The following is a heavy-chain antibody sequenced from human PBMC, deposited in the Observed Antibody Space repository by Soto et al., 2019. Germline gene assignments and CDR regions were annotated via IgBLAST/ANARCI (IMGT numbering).Heavy chain of an antibody. V-gene: IGHV3-11*01. Sequence: PGGSLRLSCAASGFTFSDYQMSWIRQAPGKGLEWVSYISSSGDITYYADSVKGRFTISRDNAKNSLYLQMNSLRAEDTAVYYCARDLGYYASSGYFDYWGQGTLVTVS. J-gene: IGHJ4*02. D-gene: IGHD3-22*01. CDR3: ARDLGYYASSGYFDY. CDR2: ISSSGDIT. CDR1: GFTFSDYQ.